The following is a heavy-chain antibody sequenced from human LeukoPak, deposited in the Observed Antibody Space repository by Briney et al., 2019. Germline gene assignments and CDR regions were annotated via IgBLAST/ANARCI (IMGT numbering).Heavy chain of an antibody. CDR2: ISSSGSTI. D-gene: IGHD2-2*01. CDR1: GFTFSDYY. Sequence: PGGSLRLSCAASGFTFSDYYMSWIRQAPGKGLEWVSYISSSGSTIYYADSVKGRFTISRDNAKNSLYLQMNSLRAEDTAVYYCARDSSTSLMGDYYYYMDVWGKGTTVTVSS. J-gene: IGHJ6*03. CDR3: ARDSSTSLMGDYYYYMDV. V-gene: IGHV3-11*04.